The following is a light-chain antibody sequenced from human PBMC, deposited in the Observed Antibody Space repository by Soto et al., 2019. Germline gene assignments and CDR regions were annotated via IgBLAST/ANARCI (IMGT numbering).Light chain of an antibody. CDR2: GAS. CDR1: LTVSTN. Sequence: VVAQSPIALSVCRGEREILSCWATLTVSTNLAWYQQKPGQAPRLLFFGASNRATAIPDRFSGSGSGTDFTLTIIRVEPEDFALYYCHHQGSWPRTLGQGTKVDIK. J-gene: IGKJ1*01. CDR3: HHQGSWPRT. V-gene: IGKV3-20*01.